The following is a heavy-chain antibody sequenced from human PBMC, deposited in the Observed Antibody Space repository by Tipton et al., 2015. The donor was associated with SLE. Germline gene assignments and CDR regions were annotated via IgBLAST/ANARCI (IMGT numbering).Heavy chain of an antibody. CDR1: GGSISGGGYS. CDR3: AGGYCSDGVCYGFGFFDY. J-gene: IGHJ4*02. CDR2: LYQSGSI. Sequence: TLSLTCTVSGGSISGGGYSWSWIRQSPGKGLEWIGSLYQSGSIHYNPSLENRVTISVDRSKNQFSLSLSSVTAADTAVYFCAGGYCSDGVCYGFGFFDYWGQGNLVTVSS. D-gene: IGHD2-8*01. V-gene: IGHV4-30-2*06.